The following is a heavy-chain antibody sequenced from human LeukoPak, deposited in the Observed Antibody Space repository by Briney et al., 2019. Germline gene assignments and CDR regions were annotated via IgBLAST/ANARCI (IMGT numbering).Heavy chain of an antibody. J-gene: IGHJ3*02. CDR2: LDPEDGET. CDR3: ATEIGGYSYGSDAFDI. Sequence: ASVKVSCKVSGYTLTELSMHWVRQAPGKGLEWRGGLDPEDGETIYAQKFQGRVTMTEDTSTDTAYMELSSLRSEDTAVYYCATEIGGYSYGSDAFDIWGQGTMVTVSS. V-gene: IGHV1-24*01. CDR1: GYTLTELS. D-gene: IGHD5-18*01.